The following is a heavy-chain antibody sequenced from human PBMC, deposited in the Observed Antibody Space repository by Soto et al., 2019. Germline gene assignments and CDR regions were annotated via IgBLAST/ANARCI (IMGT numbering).Heavy chain of an antibody. D-gene: IGHD2-15*01. Sequence: QVQLVQSGTEVKKPGASVKVSCKASGYTFGKYGISWVRQAPGQGLEWVGWISVYHDNTVHAQKFRGRVNMTTDTSTSTAYMELWSLKSDDTAIYYCANDCSGASCCFDIWGQGTLVTVSS. CDR1: GYTFGKYG. V-gene: IGHV1-18*01. J-gene: IGHJ4*02. CDR3: ANDCSGASCCFDI. CDR2: ISVYHDNT.